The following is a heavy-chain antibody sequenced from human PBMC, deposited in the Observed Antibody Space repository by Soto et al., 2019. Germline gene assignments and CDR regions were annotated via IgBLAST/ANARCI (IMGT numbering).Heavy chain of an antibody. CDR2: ISYDGSIK. CDR3: AREWSTSGDLDY. V-gene: IGHV3-30-3*01. CDR1: GFTFSSHS. J-gene: IGHJ4*02. D-gene: IGHD3-10*01. Sequence: QVQLVESGGGVDQPGRSLRLSCAASGFTFSSHSIQWVRQAPGKGLEWVAVISYDGSIKYYADSVKGRFTISRDNSKNTAYLQMKSLRAEDTAVFYCAREWSTSGDLDYWGQGTLVIVSS.